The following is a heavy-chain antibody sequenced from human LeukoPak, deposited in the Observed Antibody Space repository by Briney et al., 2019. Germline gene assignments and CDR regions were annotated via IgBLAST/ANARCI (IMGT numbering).Heavy chain of an antibody. J-gene: IGHJ4*02. D-gene: IGHD2/OR15-2a*01. CDR1: GFTFDDYA. Sequence: GGSLRLSCAASGFTFDDYAMHWVRQAPGKGLEWVSGISWNSGSIGYADSVKGRFTISRDNAKNSLYLQMNSLRAEDMALYYCAKDRGDFKYFDYWGQGTLVTVSS. CDR3: AKDRGDFKYFDY. V-gene: IGHV3-9*03. CDR2: ISWNSGSI.